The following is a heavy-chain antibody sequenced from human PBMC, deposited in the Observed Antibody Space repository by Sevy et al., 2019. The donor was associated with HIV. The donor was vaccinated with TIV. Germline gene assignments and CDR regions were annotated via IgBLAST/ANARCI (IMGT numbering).Heavy chain of an antibody. CDR3: TSPVLLWFGDPYGMDV. Sequence: GGSLRLSCAASGFTFSNAWMSWVRQAPGKGLEWVGRIKSKTDGGTTDYAAPVKGRFTISRDDSKNTLYLQMNSLKTEDTAVYYCTSPVLLWFGDPYGMDVWGQGTTVTVSS. D-gene: IGHD3-10*01. V-gene: IGHV3-15*01. CDR1: GFTFSNAW. J-gene: IGHJ6*02. CDR2: IKSKTDGGTT.